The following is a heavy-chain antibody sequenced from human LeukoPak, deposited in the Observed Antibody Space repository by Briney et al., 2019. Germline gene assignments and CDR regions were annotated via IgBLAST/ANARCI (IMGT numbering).Heavy chain of an antibody. CDR1: GFTFSSYE. Sequence: GGSLRLSCAASGFTFSSYEMNWVRQAPGKGLEWVSYISSSGGTIYYADSVKGRFTISRDNAKNSLYLQMNSLRAEDTAVYYCARVEEWGSSGSFDYWGQGTLVTVSS. CDR3: ARVEEWGSSGSFDY. CDR2: ISSSGGTI. V-gene: IGHV3-48*03. D-gene: IGHD6-19*01. J-gene: IGHJ4*02.